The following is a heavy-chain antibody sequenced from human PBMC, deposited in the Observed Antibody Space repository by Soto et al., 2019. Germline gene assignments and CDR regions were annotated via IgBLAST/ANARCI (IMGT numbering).Heavy chain of an antibody. CDR3: ARDPGVYSSSWYFDY. CDR2: IIPIFGTA. D-gene: IGHD6-13*01. J-gene: IGHJ4*02. CDR1: GGTFSSYA. Sequence: ASVKVSCKASGGTFSSYAISWVRQAPGQGLEWMGGIIPIFGTANYAQKFQGRVTITADESTSTAYMELSSLRSEDTAVYYCARDPGVYSSSWYFDYWGQGTLVTVSS. V-gene: IGHV1-69*13.